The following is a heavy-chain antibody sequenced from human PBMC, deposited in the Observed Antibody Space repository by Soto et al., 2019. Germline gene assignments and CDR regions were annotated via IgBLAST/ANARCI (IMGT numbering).Heavy chain of an antibody. CDR2: ISWNSGSI. J-gene: IGHJ4*02. D-gene: IGHD5-12*01. CDR3: AKDLESGYDYHLLDY. Sequence: EVQLVESGGGLVQPGRSLRLSCAASGFTFDDYAMHWVRQAPGKGLEWVSGISWNSGSIGYADSVKGRFTISRDNAKNSLYLQMNSLRAEDTALYYCAKDLESGYDYHLLDYWGQGTLVTVSS. V-gene: IGHV3-9*01. CDR1: GFTFDDYA.